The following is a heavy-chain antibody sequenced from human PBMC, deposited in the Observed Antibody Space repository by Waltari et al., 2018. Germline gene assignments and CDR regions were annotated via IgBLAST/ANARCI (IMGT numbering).Heavy chain of an antibody. J-gene: IGHJ3*01. D-gene: IGHD5-12*01. CDR1: GGSITSNRHY. CDR2: MSYNGAS. CDR3: ATYIGASIGTAAFDV. Sequence: QLQLQESGPGLGKPSETLSLTCIVYGGSITSNRHYWSWIRQPPGQGLEWIGTMSYNGASYSSPSLKSRVTVSRDTSKNHLSLRLDSVTAADTAVYYCATYIGASIGTAAFDVWGQGTMVTVSS. V-gene: IGHV4-39*02.